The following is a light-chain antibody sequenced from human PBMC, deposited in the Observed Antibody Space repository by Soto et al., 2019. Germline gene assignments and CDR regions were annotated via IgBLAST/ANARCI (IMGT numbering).Light chain of an antibody. Sequence: QSPLVLPFTIGKSASISCRSSQSLENSDGKTYLSWFKQRPGQSPRRLISEVSKRDSGVPDRIRGSGLGTDFTLHISFLEAEDVGVYYSTDARLLAWRFAEGTKVDIK. CDR2: EVS. CDR1: QSLENSDGKTY. CDR3: TDARLLAWR. J-gene: IGKJ1*01. V-gene: IGKV2-30*01.